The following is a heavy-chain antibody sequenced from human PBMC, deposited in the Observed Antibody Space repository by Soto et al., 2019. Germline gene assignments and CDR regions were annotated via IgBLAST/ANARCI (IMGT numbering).Heavy chain of an antibody. J-gene: IGHJ5*02. CDR3: ARECGYCSGGSCSWFDP. CDR2: IYYSGST. Sequence: PSETLSLTCTVSGGSISSGGYYWSWIRQHPGKGLEWIGYIYYSGSTYYNPSLKSRVTISVDTSKNQFSLKLSSVTAADTVVYYCARECGYCSGGSCSWFDPWGQGTLVTVSS. D-gene: IGHD2-15*01. CDR1: GGSISSGGYY. V-gene: IGHV4-31*03.